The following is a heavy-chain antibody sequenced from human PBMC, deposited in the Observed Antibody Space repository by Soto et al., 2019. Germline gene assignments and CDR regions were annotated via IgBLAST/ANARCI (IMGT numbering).Heavy chain of an antibody. CDR1: GFTFSTYG. Sequence: QVQLVESGGGEVQPGRSLTISCAASGFTFSTYGMHWVRQTPGKGLEWVAVISYDGTNKFYSDSVKGRFTISRDNFKNTLTLQMNSLRVAETAVYSCAKDLQSYGDYDYYCYGMDVWGLGTRVTVSS. J-gene: IGHJ6*02. CDR3: AKDLQSYGDYDYYCYGMDV. CDR2: ISYDGTNK. D-gene: IGHD4-17*01. V-gene: IGHV3-30*18.